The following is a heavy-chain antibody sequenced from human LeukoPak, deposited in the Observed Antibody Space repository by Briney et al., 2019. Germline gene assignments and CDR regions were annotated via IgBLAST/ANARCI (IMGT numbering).Heavy chain of an antibody. CDR1: GYTFNSYG. Sequence: ASVKVSCKASGYTFNSYGISWVRQAPGQGLEWMGWISAYNGNTNYAQKLQGRVTMTTDTSTSTAYMELRSLRSDDTAVYYCAREVGYQLLRGWFDPWGQGTLVTVSS. V-gene: IGHV1-18*01. J-gene: IGHJ5*02. CDR2: ISAYNGNT. D-gene: IGHD2-2*01. CDR3: AREVGYQLLRGWFDP.